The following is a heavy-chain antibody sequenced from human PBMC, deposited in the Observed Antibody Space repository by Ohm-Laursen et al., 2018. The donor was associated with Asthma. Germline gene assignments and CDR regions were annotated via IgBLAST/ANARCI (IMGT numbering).Heavy chain of an antibody. V-gene: IGHV1-69*01. J-gene: IGHJ4*02. D-gene: IGHD1-26*01. CDR2: IIPIFGTA. Sequence: SSVKVSCNASGGTLSSYAISWVRQAPGQGLEWMGGIIPIFGTANYAQKFQGRVTITADESTSTAYMELSSLRSEDTAVYYCARGGELPYFDYWGQGTLVTVSS. CDR3: ARGGELPYFDY. CDR1: GGTLSSYA.